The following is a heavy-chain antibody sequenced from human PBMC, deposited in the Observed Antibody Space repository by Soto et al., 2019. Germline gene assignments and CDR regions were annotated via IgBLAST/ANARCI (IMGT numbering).Heavy chain of an antibody. CDR1: RGTFSNYA. Sequence: QVQLVQSGAEVKKPGSSGKVSCKDSRGTFSNYASDWVRLAPGHGLEWMGGIVPIFGKTYYTQKIQGRATIIADDSTTTAYLEMSSLRSEDTAIYYCARVEAVAGLYNYHGLDVWGQGTAVTVSS. CDR3: ARVEAVAGLYNYHGLDV. D-gene: IGHD6-19*01. V-gene: IGHV1-69*12. CDR2: IVPIFGKT. J-gene: IGHJ6*02.